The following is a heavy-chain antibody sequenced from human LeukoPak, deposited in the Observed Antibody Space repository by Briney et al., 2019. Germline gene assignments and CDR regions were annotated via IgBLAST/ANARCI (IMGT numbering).Heavy chain of an antibody. CDR1: GGSFSGYY. D-gene: IGHD1-26*01. CDR3: ARPRGYYAKGYFDY. J-gene: IGHJ4*02. CDR2: INHSGST. V-gene: IGHV4-34*01. Sequence: SETLSLTCAVYGGSFSGYYWSWIRQPPGKGLEWIGEINHSGSTNYNPSLTSRVTISVDTSKNQFSLKLSSVTAADTAVYYCARPRGYYAKGYFDYWGQGTLVTVSS.